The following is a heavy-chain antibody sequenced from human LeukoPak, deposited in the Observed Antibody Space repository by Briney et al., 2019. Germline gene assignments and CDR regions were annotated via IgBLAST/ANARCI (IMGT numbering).Heavy chain of an antibody. CDR2: IYYSGST. CDR1: GGSITSYY. V-gene: IGHV4-59*01. J-gene: IGHJ2*01. CDR3: ARRGANSGSYSHFDL. D-gene: IGHD1-26*01. Sequence: SETLSLTCTVSGGSITSYYWSWIRQPPGKGLEWIGYIYYSGSTNYNPSLKGRVTISVDTSRSQFSLKLSSVTAADTAVYYCARRGANSGSYSHFDLWGRGTLVTVSS.